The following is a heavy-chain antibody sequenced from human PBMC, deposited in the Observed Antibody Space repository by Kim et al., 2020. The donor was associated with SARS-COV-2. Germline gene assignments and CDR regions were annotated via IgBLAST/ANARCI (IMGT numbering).Heavy chain of an antibody. V-gene: IGHV3-30*18. CDR1: GFTFSTYG. CDR2: ISYDGSNE. D-gene: IGHD3-10*01. Sequence: GGSLRLSCAASGFTFSTYGMYWVRQAPGKGLEWVALISYDGSNEHYADSVKGRFTISRDNSKNTLYLQMNSLRAEDTALFYCAKALLRGVNYYYYGMDVWGQGTTVTVSS. J-gene: IGHJ6*02. CDR3: AKALLRGVNYYYYGMDV.